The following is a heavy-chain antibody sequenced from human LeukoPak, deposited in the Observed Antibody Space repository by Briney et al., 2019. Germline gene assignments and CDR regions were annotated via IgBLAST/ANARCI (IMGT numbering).Heavy chain of an antibody. V-gene: IGHV1-2*02. CDR3: ARDRYGDGFAHLDY. CDR2: ITPSGGT. Sequence: ASVKVSCKASGYTFTSSGISWVRQAPGQGLEWMGWITPSGGTNYPQKFQGRVAITWDTSITTAYMDLSRLTSDDTAVYYCARDRYGDGFAHLDYWGQGALVTVSS. D-gene: IGHD5-24*01. J-gene: IGHJ4*02. CDR1: GYTFTSSG.